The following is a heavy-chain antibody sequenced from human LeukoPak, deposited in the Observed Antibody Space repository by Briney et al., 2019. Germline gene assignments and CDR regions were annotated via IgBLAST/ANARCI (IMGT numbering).Heavy chain of an antibody. CDR2: MNPNSGNT. D-gene: IGHD3-3*01. J-gene: IGHJ5*02. CDR3: ARAPPSRYEFWSGLFFPPPHNNWFDP. CDR1: GYTFTSYD. Sequence: ASVKVSCKASGYTFTSYDINWVRQATGQGLEWMGWMNPNSGNTGYAQKFQGRVTMTRNTSISTAYMELSSLRSEDTAVYYCARAPPSRYEFWSGLFFPPPHNNWFDPWGQGTLVTVSS. V-gene: IGHV1-8*01.